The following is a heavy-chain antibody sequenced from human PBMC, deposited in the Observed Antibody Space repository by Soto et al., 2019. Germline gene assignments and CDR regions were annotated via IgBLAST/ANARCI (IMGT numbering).Heavy chain of an antibody. CDR2: INAGNGNT. V-gene: IGHV1-3*01. CDR3: ARDKGYGDLRFDP. J-gene: IGHJ5*02. CDR1: GYTFTSYA. D-gene: IGHD4-17*01. Sequence: ASVKVSCTASGYTFTSYAMHWVRQAPGQRLEWMGWINAGNGNTKYSQKFQGRVTITRDTSASTAYMELSSLRSEDTAVYYCARDKGYGDLRFDPRGQGTLVTVSS.